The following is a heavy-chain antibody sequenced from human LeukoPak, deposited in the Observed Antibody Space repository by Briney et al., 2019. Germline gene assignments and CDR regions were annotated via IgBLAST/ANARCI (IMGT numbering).Heavy chain of an antibody. CDR1: GFTFSSYS. CDR3: ANAYDILTGPPIGGDY. D-gene: IGHD3-9*01. CDR2: ISSSSSYI. V-gene: IGHV3-21*01. J-gene: IGHJ4*02. Sequence: GGSLRLSCAASGFTFSSYSMNWVRQAPGKGLEWVSSISSSSSYIYYADSVKGRFTISRDNAKNSLYLQMNSLRAEDTAVYYCANAYDILTGPPIGGDYWGRGTLVTVSS.